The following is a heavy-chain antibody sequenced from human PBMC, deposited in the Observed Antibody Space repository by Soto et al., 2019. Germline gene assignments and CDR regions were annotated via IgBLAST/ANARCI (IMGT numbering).Heavy chain of an antibody. Sequence: QLQLQESVSGLVTPSQTLSLTCAVSGVSISSGDCSWSWIRQTPGKGLEWIGYIYHDGRPVYKPSLKSRVTTSLDRSKNQFSLKLTSVTSADTAVYYCASDYGPGSYRFDYWGQGTLVTVSS. CDR3: ASDYGPGSYRFDY. D-gene: IGHD3-10*01. CDR2: IYHDGRP. CDR1: GVSISSGDCS. J-gene: IGHJ4*02. V-gene: IGHV4-30-2*01.